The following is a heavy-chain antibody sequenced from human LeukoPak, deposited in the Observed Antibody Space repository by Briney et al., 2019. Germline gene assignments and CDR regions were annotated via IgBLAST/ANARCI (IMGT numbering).Heavy chain of an antibody. Sequence: GESLKISCKGSGYSFTSYWIGWVRQMPGKGLEWMGIIYPGDPDTRYSPSFQGQVTISADKSISTAYLQWSSLKASDTAMYYCARPYYYDSSGYYYDYWGQGTLVTVSS. CDR2: IYPGDPDT. V-gene: IGHV5-51*01. J-gene: IGHJ4*02. CDR3: ARPYYYDSSGYYYDY. CDR1: GYSFTSYW. D-gene: IGHD3-22*01.